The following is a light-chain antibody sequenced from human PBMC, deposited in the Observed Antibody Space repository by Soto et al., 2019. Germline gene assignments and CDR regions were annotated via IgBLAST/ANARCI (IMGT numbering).Light chain of an antibody. J-gene: IGKJ4*01. Sequence: EIVMTQSPATLSVSPGERATLSCRASQSVSRNLAWYQQRPGQAPRLLISGASTRATGIAARFSGSGSGREFTLTISSLQSEDSALYYCQQYYHGLSLTFGGGTKVELK. CDR1: QSVSRN. CDR3: QQYYHGLSLT. V-gene: IGKV3-15*01. CDR2: GAS.